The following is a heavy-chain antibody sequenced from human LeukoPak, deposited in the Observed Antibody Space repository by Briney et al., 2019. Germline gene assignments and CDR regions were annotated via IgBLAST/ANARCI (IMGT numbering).Heavy chain of an antibody. V-gene: IGHV3-23*01. J-gene: IGHJ4*02. CDR2: ISGSGGST. CDR1: GFTFSSYA. CDR3: ANCGYYYDSSGYYYTDY. D-gene: IGHD3-22*01. Sequence: GGSLRLSCAASGFTFSSYAMSWVRQAPGKGLEWVSAISGSGGSTYYADSVKGRFTISRDNSKNTLYLQMNSLRAEDTAVYYCANCGYYYDSSGYYYTDYWGQGTLVTVSS.